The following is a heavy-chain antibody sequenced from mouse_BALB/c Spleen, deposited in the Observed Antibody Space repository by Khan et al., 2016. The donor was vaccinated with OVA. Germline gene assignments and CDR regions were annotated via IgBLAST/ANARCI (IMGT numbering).Heavy chain of an antibody. J-gene: IGHJ3*01. V-gene: IGHV9-2-1*01. CDR1: GYTFTDYS. CDR3: ARNFLYYYGSSPFAY. D-gene: IGHD1-1*01. Sequence: QIQLVQSGPELKKPGETVKISCKASGYTFTDYSMHWVKQAPGKGLTWMGWINTETGEPTYADDFKGRFAFSLETSASTAYLQINNLKNEDTATYFCARNFLYYYGSSPFAYWGQGTLVTVSA. CDR2: INTETGEP.